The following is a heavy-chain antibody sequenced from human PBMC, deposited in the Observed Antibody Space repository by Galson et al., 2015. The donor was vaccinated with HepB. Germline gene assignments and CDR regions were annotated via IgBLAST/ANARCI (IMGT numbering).Heavy chain of an antibody. CDR3: ARDRRSYCSSTSRCFYNWFDP. Sequence: SVKVSCKASGYTFTGYYMHWVRQAPGQGLEWMGWINPNSGGTNYAQKFQGRVTMTRDTSISTAYMELSRLRSDDTAVYYCARDRRSYCSSTSRCFYNWFDPWGQGTLVTVSS. V-gene: IGHV1-2*02. D-gene: IGHD2-2*01. J-gene: IGHJ5*02. CDR1: GYTFTGYY. CDR2: INPNSGGT.